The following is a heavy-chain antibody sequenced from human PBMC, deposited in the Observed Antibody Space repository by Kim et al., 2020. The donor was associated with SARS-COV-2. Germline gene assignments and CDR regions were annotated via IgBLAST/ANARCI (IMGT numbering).Heavy chain of an antibody. CDR2: MRGSGGRA. J-gene: IGHJ4*02. D-gene: IGHD1-26*01. Sequence: GGSLRLSCAASGFNFGMYAMNWVRQAPGKGLEWVSSMRGSGGRAYYADSVKGRFTISRDNSNNTLYLQMTSLRAEDTAVYYCSGATGPFDYWGPGTLVTVSS. CDR1: GFNFGMYA. CDR3: SGATGPFDY. V-gene: IGHV3-23*01.